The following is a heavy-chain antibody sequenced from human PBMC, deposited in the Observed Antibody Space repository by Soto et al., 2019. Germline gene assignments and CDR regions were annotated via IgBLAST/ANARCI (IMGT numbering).Heavy chain of an antibody. D-gene: IGHD2-15*01. V-gene: IGHV4-31*03. J-gene: IGHJ4*02. CDR1: GGSISSGGYY. CDR2: IYYSGST. Sequence: QVQLQESGPGLVKPSQTLSLTCTVSGGSISSGGYYWSWIRQHPGKGLEWIGYIYYSGSTYYNPSLKSRVTLSVDTSKNQFSLKLSSVTAADTAVYYCARDTGLRYCSGGSCPGFDYWGQGTLVTVSS. CDR3: ARDTGLRYCSGGSCPGFDY.